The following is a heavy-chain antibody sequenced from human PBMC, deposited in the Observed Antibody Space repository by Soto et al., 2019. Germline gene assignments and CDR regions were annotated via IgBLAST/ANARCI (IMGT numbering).Heavy chain of an antibody. J-gene: IGHJ6*02. CDR1: GYTFNSYW. D-gene: IGHD5-18*01. CDR3: ARRVGINRYFYYYAMDV. CDR2: IDPSDSYA. V-gene: IGHV5-10-1*01. Sequence: PGESLKISCKGSGYTFNSYWISWVRQMPGKGLEWMGRIDPSDSYAKYSPSFQGHVTISADKSTSTAYLQWSSLKASDTAIYYCARRVGINRYFYYYAMDVWGQGTTVTVSS.